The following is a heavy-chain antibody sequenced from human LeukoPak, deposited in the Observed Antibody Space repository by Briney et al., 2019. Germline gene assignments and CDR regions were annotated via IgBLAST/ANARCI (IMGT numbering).Heavy chain of an antibody. CDR1: GFTFSDHY. CDR2: ISWNSGSI. CDR3: AKDISGIVVVPAS. J-gene: IGHJ4*02. V-gene: IGHV3-9*01. D-gene: IGHD2-2*01. Sequence: GGSLRLSCTASGFTFSDHYMDWVRQAPGKGLEWVSGISWNSGSIGYADSVKGRFTISRDNAKNSLYLQMNSLRAEDTALYYCAKDISGIVVVPASWGQGTLVTVSS.